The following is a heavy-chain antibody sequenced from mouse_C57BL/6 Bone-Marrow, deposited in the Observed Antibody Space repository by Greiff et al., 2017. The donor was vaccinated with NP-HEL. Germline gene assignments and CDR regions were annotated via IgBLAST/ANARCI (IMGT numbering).Heavy chain of an antibody. CDR2: ISNGGGST. V-gene: IGHV5-12*01. D-gene: IGHD1-1*01. J-gene: IGHJ3*01. Sequence: EVKLMESGGGLVQPGGSLKLSCAASGFTFSDYYMYWVRQTPEKRLEWVAYISNGGGSTYYPDTVKGRFTISSDNAKNTLYLQMSRLKSEDTAMYYCARQWYGSSYDWFAYWGQGTLVTVSA. CDR3: ARQWYGSSYDWFAY. CDR1: GFTFSDYY.